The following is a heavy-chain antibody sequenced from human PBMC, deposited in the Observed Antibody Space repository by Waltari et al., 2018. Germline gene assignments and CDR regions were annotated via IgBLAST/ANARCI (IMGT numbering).Heavy chain of an antibody. CDR2: ISSSSSYI. D-gene: IGHD6-13*01. CDR1: GFTFGSYS. Sequence: EVQLVESGGGLVKPGGSLRLPCAASGFTFGSYSMIWLRQSPGKGLEWVSSISSSSSYIYYAESVKGRFTISRDNAKNSLYLQMNSLRAEDTAVYYCARESSSWYRVYYGMDVWGQGTTVTVSS. CDR3: ARESSSWYRVYYGMDV. V-gene: IGHV3-21*01. J-gene: IGHJ6*02.